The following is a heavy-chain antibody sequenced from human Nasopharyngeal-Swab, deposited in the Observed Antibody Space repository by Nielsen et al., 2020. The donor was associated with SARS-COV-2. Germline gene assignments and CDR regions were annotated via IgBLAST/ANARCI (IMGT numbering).Heavy chain of an antibody. V-gene: IGHV1-46*01. CDR1: GYTFTSYY. Sequence: ASVKVSCKASGYTFTSYYMHWVRQAPGQGLEWMGIINPSGGSTSYAQKFQGRVTMTRDTSTSTVYMELSSLRSEDTAVYYCARDLTTTVTTTYYYYGMDVWGQGTTVIVSS. D-gene: IGHD4-11*01. CDR2: INPSGGST. CDR3: ARDLTTTVTTTYYYYGMDV. J-gene: IGHJ6*02.